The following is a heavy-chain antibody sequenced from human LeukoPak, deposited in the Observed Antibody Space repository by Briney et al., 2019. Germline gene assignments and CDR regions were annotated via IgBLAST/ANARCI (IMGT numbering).Heavy chain of an antibody. Sequence: GGSLRLSCAASGFTVSSNYMSWVRQAPGKGLEWVSVIYSGGSTYYADSVKGRFTISRDNSKNTLYLQMNSLRAEDTAVYYCARDVNYYDSSGYYYYFDYWGQGTLVTVSS. CDR2: IYSGGST. V-gene: IGHV3-66*01. CDR3: ARDVNYYDSSGYYYYFDY. J-gene: IGHJ4*02. CDR1: GFTVSSNY. D-gene: IGHD3-22*01.